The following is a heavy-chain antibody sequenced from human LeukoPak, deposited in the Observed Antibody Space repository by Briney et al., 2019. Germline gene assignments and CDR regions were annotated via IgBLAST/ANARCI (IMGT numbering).Heavy chain of an antibody. CDR1: GFTFSSYW. CDR3: VREYSSSSGRAFDI. V-gene: IGHV3-74*01. D-gene: IGHD6-6*01. CDR2: ISTDGSST. J-gene: IGHJ3*02. Sequence: GGSLRLSCAAFGFTFSSYWMHWVRQAPGKGLVWVSRISTDGSSTNSADSVKGRFTISRDNAKNTLYLQMNSLRAEDTAVHYCVREYSSSSGRAFDIWGQGTMVTVSP.